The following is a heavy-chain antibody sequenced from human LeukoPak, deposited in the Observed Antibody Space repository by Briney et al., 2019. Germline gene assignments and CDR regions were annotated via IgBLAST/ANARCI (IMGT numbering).Heavy chain of an antibody. CDR3: AKEEGTVVIGTLGFDY. CDR2: IKPNSGGT. CDR1: GYTFTGYY. Sequence: ASVKVSCKASGYTFTGYYIHWVRQAPGQGLEWMGWIKPNSGGTNYAQKFQGRVTMTRDTSISTAYMELSSLRAEDTAVYYCAKEEGTVVIGTLGFDYWGQGTLVTASS. V-gene: IGHV1-2*02. D-gene: IGHD2-2*01. J-gene: IGHJ4*02.